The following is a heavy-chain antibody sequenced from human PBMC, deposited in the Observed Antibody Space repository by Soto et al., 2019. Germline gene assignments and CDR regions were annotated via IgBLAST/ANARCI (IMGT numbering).Heavy chain of an antibody. CDR2: VYNSGST. Sequence: QVQLQESGPGLVKPSETLTLTCSVSGGFISNYYWTWIRQSPGKGLEWIGYVYNSGSTKYNPSLKSRVSISIDTSKNQFSLKLSSVTAADTAVYYCARGGVVVVSYALDARGQGTTVTVSS. D-gene: IGHD2-21*01. V-gene: IGHV4-59*01. CDR1: GGFISNYY. CDR3: ARGGVVVVSYALDA. J-gene: IGHJ6*02.